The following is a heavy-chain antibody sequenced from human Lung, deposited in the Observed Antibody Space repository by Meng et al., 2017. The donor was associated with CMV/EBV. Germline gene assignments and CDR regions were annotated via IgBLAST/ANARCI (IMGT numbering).Heavy chain of an antibody. CDR1: GYIFTKYG. CDR3: ARDAGTIAVSGIGDY. D-gene: IGHD6-19*01. V-gene: IGHV1-18*01. CDR2: ISAYNGDT. Sequence: ASXXVSXKASGYIFTKYGVNWMRQAPGQGPEWMGWISAYNGDTMYAPKVQGRVTMTTDTSTSTAYMELRGLRSDDTAVYYCARDAGTIAVSGIGDYWGQGTLVTSPQ. J-gene: IGHJ4*02.